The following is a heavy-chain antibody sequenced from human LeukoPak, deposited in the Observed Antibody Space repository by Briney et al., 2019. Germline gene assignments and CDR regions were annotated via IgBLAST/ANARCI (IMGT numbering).Heavy chain of an antibody. D-gene: IGHD3-16*01. V-gene: IGHV3-15*01. CDR1: GFTFSDAW. J-gene: IGHJ5*02. CDR3: TTGFRSKGDFTRFDP. Sequence: GGSLRISCAASGFTFSDAWMSWVRQAPGKGLEWVGRSKSKTEGGTTDYAAPVKGRFTISRDDSNNTLFLQMNSLKIEDTAVYYCTTGFRSKGDFTRFDPWGQGTLVTVSS. CDR2: SKSKTEGGTT.